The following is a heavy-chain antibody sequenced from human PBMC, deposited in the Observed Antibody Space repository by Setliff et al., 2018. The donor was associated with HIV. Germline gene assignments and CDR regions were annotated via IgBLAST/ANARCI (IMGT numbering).Heavy chain of an antibody. Sequence: GESLTISCAASGFTFSSYEMNWVRQAPGKGLEWVSYISSSGSDIYYADSVKGRFTISRDNAKNSLYLQMNSLRAEDTALYYCARDGYYYDSSGYYKYKAFDSWGQGTMVTVSS. CDR1: GFTFSSYE. CDR2: ISSSGSDI. CDR3: ARDGYYYDSSGYYKYKAFDS. V-gene: IGHV3-48*03. J-gene: IGHJ3*02. D-gene: IGHD3-22*01.